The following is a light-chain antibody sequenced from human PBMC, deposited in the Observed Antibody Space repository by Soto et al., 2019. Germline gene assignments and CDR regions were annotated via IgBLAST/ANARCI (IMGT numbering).Light chain of an antibody. CDR2: GAS. V-gene: IGKV3-15*01. J-gene: IGKJ1*01. CDR1: QSVSSN. CDR3: QQYNNWPPVT. Sequence: EIGMTQSPATLSVSAGERATLSCRASQSVSSNLAWYQQKPGQAPRLLIYGASTRATGIPARFSGSGSGAEFTLTISSLQSEDFAVYYCQQYNNWPPVTFGQGTKVDNK.